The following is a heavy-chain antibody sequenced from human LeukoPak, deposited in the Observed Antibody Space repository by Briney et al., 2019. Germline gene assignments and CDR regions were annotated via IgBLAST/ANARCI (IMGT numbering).Heavy chain of an antibody. CDR1: GFTFSSYA. V-gene: IGHV3-23*01. D-gene: IGHD6-6*01. Sequence: PGGFLRLSCAASGFTFSSYAMSWVRQAPGKGLEWVSAITGSGGSTYYADSVKGRFTISRDDSKNTLYLQMNSLRAEDTAVYYCAKDRWRRSSGGFDYWGQGTLVTVSS. CDR3: AKDRWRRSSGGFDY. CDR2: ITGSGGST. J-gene: IGHJ4*02.